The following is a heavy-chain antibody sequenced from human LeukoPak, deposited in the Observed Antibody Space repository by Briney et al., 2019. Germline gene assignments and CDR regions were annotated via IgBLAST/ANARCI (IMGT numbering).Heavy chain of an antibody. J-gene: IGHJ5*02. CDR2: IYYSGST. V-gene: IGHV4-39*01. Sequence: SETLSLTCTVSGGSISSSSYYWGWIRQPPGKGLEWIGSIYYSGSTYYNPSLKSRVTISVDTSKNQFSLKLSSVTAADTAVYYCARRPHYDFWSGYYLAPISHPYTWFDPWGQGTLVTVSS. CDR1: GGSISSSSYY. D-gene: IGHD3-3*01. CDR3: ARRPHYDFWSGYYLAPISHPYTWFDP.